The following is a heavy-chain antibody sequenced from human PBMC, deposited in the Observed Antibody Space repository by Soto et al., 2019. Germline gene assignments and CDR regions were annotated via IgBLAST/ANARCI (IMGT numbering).Heavy chain of an antibody. J-gene: IGHJ4*02. CDR1: GGTFSSYT. Sequence: QVQLVQSGAEVKKPGSSVKVSCKASGGTFSSYTFSWVRQAPGQGLEWMGRIIPIVGKPNYAQKFQGRVTITADKSTSTAYMELSSLRSEDTAVYYCARTYGSGSYRHFVYWGQGTLVTVSS. D-gene: IGHD3-10*01. CDR3: ARTYGSGSYRHFVY. CDR2: IIPIVGKP. V-gene: IGHV1-69*02.